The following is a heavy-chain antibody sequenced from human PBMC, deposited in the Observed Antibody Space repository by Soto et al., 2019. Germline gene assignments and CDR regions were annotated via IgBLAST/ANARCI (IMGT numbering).Heavy chain of an antibody. D-gene: IGHD2-15*01. CDR2: IYWNDDK. CDR1: GFSLRTSGVG. V-gene: IGHV2-5*01. CDR3: AHHVASTGNWFDP. J-gene: IGHJ5*02. Sequence: SGPTLVNRSDTLTLTCSFSGFSLRTSGVGVAWIRQPPGKALELLALIYWNDDKRFSPSLRSRLSITKDTSKNQVVLTLTDVDPLYTSKYYCAHHVASTGNWFDPWGEGTLFPVSS.